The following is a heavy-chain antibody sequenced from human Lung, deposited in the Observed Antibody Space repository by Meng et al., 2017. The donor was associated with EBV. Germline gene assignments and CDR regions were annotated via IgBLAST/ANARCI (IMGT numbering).Heavy chain of an antibody. CDR1: GFTVSNNY. D-gene: IGHD1-14*01. CDR3: ITSHD. V-gene: IGHV3-53*01. CDR2: IYSVGST. Sequence: VLLVDSGGGFIRPVGSRSLSCAVSGFTVSNNYMSWIRQAPGRGLEWVSLIYSVGSTYYADSVKGRFTISRDNSKNTLHLQMNSLRVEDTAVYYCITSHDCGQGTLVTVSS. J-gene: IGHJ4*02.